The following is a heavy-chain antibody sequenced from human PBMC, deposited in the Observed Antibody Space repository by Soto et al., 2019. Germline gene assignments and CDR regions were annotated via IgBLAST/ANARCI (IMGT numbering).Heavy chain of an antibody. CDR1: GFTLSRYA. CDR2: ISHDGSNV. J-gene: IGHJ4*02. V-gene: IGHV3-30-3*01. CDR3: ARYSGFDYFFDF. Sequence: GGSLRLSCAGSGFTLSRYALHWVRQAPGKGLEWVASISHDGSNVYYADSVKGRFTISRDDSKNTVYLQMNSLSAEDAAVYFCARYSGFDYFFDFWGQGILVTVPS. D-gene: IGHD5-12*01.